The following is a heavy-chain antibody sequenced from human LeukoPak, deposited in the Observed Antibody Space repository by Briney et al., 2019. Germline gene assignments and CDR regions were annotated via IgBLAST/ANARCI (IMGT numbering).Heavy chain of an antibody. CDR2: TYYRSKWYN. V-gene: IGHV6-1*01. CDR1: GDSVSSNSAA. J-gene: IGHJ5*02. CDR3: ARDYSGSYYDILTGLRGFDWFDP. D-gene: IGHD3-9*01. Sequence: SQTLSLTCAISGDSVSSNSAAWNWIRQSPSRGLEWLGRTYYRSKWYNDYAVSVKSRITINPDTSKYQFSLQLNSVTPEDTAVYYCARDYSGSYYDILTGLRGFDWFDPWGQGTLVTVSS.